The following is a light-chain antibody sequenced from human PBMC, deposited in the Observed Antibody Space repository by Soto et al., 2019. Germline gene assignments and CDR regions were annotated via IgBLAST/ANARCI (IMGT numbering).Light chain of an antibody. CDR3: EQYTNWPHA. V-gene: IGKV3-20*01. Sequence: IVLTQSPGTLSLSPGERATLSCRASQSVASSYLAWYQQKPGQAPRLLICGASSRATGIPDRFSGSGSGTEFTLTISSLQSEDFAVYYCEQYTNWPHAFGGGTKVDIK. CDR1: QSVASSY. J-gene: IGKJ4*01. CDR2: GAS.